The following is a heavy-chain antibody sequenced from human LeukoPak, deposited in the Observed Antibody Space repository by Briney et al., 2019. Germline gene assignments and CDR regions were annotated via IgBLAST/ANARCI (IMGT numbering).Heavy chain of an antibody. Sequence: SETLSLTCTVSGGSISSYYWSWIRQPPGKGLEWIGYIYYSGSTNYNPSLKSRVTISVDTSKSQFSLKLSSVTAADTAVYYCARQGRGFPKHYFDYWGQGTLVTVSS. D-gene: IGHD3-16*01. CDR1: GGSISSYY. CDR3: ARQGRGFPKHYFDY. J-gene: IGHJ4*02. V-gene: IGHV4-59*08. CDR2: IYYSGST.